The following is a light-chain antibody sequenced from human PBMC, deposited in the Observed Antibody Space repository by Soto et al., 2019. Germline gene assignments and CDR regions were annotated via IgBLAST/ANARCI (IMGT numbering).Light chain of an antibody. CDR1: QTIGSW. CDR3: QQYNSYSGM. J-gene: IGKJ1*01. V-gene: IGKV1-5*01. CDR2: DAS. Sequence: DIQMTQSPSTLSASVGDRVTVTCRASQTIGSWLAWYQQKPGGAPKLLIFDASSLESGVPSRFSGNGSGKEFTLTISGLQPDDFASYYCQQYNSYSGMFGQGTKV.